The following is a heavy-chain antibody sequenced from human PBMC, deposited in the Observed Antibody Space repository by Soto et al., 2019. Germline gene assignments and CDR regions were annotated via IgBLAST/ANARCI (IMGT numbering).Heavy chain of an antibody. J-gene: IGHJ4*02. CDR2: IYHTGST. CDR1: GGSISSSGFS. D-gene: IGHD3-3*01. Sequence: SETLSLTCTVSGGSISSSGFSWSWIWQPPGKGLEWIGYIYHTGSTYYSPSLKSRLTMSVDTSKNQFSLKLTSVTAADTAVYYCARRDDFWSGYSIDYWGLGTLVTVSS. CDR3: ARRDDFWSGYSIDY. V-gene: IGHV4-30-2*01.